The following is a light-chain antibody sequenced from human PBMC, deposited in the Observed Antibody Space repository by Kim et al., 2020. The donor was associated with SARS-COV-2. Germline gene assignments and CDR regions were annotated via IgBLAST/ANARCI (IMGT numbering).Light chain of an antibody. J-gene: IGKJ1*01. CDR3: QQYGSSPPWT. V-gene: IGKV3-20*01. Sequence: PGEQATHSCRTNQSVSSGYLAWYQQRPGQAPRLRIYGASSGATGIPDRFSGSVSGTGFTLTISRLEPEDFAVYYCQQYGSSPPWTFGQGTKVDIK. CDR2: GAS. CDR1: QSVSSGY.